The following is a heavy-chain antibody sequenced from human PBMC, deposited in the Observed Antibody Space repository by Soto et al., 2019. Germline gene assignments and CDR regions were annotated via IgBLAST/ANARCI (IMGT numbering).Heavy chain of an antibody. CDR2: ISYDGSNK. D-gene: IGHD2-15*01. CDR1: GFTFSNYG. CDR3: AKLDEGGLQYAYYAMDV. Sequence: GGSLRLSCVASGFTFSNYGMHWVRQAPGKGLEWVAVISYDGSNKYYADSVKGRFTISRDNSENTLYLQMTSLRTEDTALYYCAKLDEGGLQYAYYAMDVWGQGTTVTVSS. V-gene: IGHV3-30*18. J-gene: IGHJ6*02.